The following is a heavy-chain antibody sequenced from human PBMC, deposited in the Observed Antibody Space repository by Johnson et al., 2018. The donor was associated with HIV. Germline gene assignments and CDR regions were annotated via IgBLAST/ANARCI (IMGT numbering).Heavy chain of an antibody. CDR3: AKPYGSGSYDAFDI. D-gene: IGHD3-10*01. CDR1: GFTFSSYA. J-gene: IGHJ3*02. Sequence: QVQLVESGGGVVQPGRSLRLSCAASGFTFSSYAMHWVRQAPGKGLEWVAVIWYDGSNKYYADSVKGRFTISRDNSKNTLYLQMNSLRAEEPAVDYCAKPYGSGSYDAFDIWGQGTMVTVSS. CDR2: IWYDGSNK. V-gene: IGHV3-33*06.